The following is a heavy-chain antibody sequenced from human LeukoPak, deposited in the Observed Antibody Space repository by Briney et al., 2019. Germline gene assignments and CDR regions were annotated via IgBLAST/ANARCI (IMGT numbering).Heavy chain of an antibody. CDR3: AKAPPSGDYFDY. V-gene: IGHV3-30*02. D-gene: IGHD3-10*01. CDR2: IRYDGSNK. J-gene: IGHJ4*02. Sequence: GGSLRLSCAASGFSVSGNYMSWVRQAPGKGLEWVAFIRYDGSNKYYADSVKGRFTISRDNSKNTLYLQMNSLRAEDTAVYYCAKAPPSGDYFDYWGQGTLVTVSS. CDR1: GFSVSGNY.